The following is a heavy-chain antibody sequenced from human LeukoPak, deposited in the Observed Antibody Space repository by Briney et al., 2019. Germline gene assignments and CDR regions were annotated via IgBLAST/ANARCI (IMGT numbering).Heavy chain of an antibody. CDR2: ISYSGST. Sequence: SSETLSLTCTVSGGSISSYYWSWIRQPPGKGLEWIGYISYSGSTNYNPSLKSRVTISVDTSKNQFSLKLSSVTAADTAVYYCARGGYYDILTGYYTAPFDYWGQGTLVT. CDR1: GGSISSYY. CDR3: ARGGYYDILTGYYTAPFDY. V-gene: IGHV4-59*01. D-gene: IGHD3-9*01. J-gene: IGHJ4*02.